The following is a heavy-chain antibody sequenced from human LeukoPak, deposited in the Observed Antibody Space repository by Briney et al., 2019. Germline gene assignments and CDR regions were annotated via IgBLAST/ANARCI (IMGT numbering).Heavy chain of an antibody. J-gene: IGHJ4*02. CDR1: GFTFSRYS. CDR3: TTDLDDIVVVPALRGTNNFDY. CDR2: ISGDSNYI. D-gene: IGHD2-2*01. Sequence: GGSLRLSCAASGFTFSRYSMSWVRQAPGKGLEWVSSISGDSNYIYYADSVEGRFTISRDNAKNSLYLQMNSLKTEDTAVYYCTTDLDDIVVVPALRGTNNFDYWGQGTLVTVSS. V-gene: IGHV3-21*03.